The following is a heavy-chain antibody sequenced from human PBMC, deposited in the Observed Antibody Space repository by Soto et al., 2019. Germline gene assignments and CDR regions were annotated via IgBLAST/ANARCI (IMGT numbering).Heavy chain of an antibody. CDR3: VRVLDSSWYADR. D-gene: IGHD3-22*01. Sequence: QVQLQESGPGLVKPSETLSLTCSVSGGSVSNASFYWTWIRQAPGTGLEYIGYIFYTGVTNYNPYLSSRVTISLDTAKNHFSLKLNSMTAADTAVYYCVRVLDSSWYADRWGRGTLVTVSS. V-gene: IGHV4-61*03. CDR1: GGSVSNASFY. J-gene: IGHJ2*01. CDR2: IFYTGVT.